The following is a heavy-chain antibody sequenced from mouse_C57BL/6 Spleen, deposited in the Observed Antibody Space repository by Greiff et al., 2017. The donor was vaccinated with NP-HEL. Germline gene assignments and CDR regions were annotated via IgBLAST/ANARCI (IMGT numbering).Heavy chain of an antibody. Sequence: QVQLQQPGAELVKPGASVKMSCKASGYTFTSYWITWVKQRPGQGLEWIGDIYPGSGSTNYNEKFKSKATLTVDTSSSTAYMQLSSLTSEDSAVYYCARCITTVVACGPFDYWGQGTTLTVSS. CDR1: GYTFTSYW. CDR2: IYPGSGST. J-gene: IGHJ2*01. V-gene: IGHV1-55*01. CDR3: ARCITTVVACGPFDY. D-gene: IGHD1-1*01.